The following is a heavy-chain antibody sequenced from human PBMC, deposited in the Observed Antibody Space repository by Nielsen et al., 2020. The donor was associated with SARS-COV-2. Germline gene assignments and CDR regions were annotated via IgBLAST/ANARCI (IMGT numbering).Heavy chain of an antibody. D-gene: IGHD3-3*01. CDR2: FDPEDGET. Sequence: ASVKVSCKVSGYTLTELSMHWVRQAPGKGLEWMGGFDPEDGETIYAQKFQGRVTMTEDTSTDTAYMELSSLRSEDTAVYYCARVSSYYDFWSGYLYYFDYWGQGTLVTVSS. CDR1: GYTLTELS. CDR3: ARVSSYYDFWSGYLYYFDY. J-gene: IGHJ4*02. V-gene: IGHV1-24*01.